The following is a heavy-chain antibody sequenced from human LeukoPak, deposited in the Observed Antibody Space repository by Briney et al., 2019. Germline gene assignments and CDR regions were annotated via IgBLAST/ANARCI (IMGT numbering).Heavy chain of an antibody. CDR3: ARGLYCSGSSCYMGGNWFDP. V-gene: IGHV1-8*03. CDR2: ISPYSGDT. D-gene: IGHD2-2*02. CDR1: EYTFTSSD. J-gene: IGHJ5*02. Sequence: ASVKVSCKAPEYTFTSSDINWVRQASGQGLEWMGWISPYSGDTGYAQKFQGRVTITRNTSISTAYMELSSPRSEDTAVYYCARGLYCSGSSCYMGGNWFDPWGQGTLVTVSS.